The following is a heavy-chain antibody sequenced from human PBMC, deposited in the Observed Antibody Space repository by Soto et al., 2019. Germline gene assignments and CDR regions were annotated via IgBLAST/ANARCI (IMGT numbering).Heavy chain of an antibody. CDR1: GFTFSSYS. J-gene: IGHJ6*02. CDR3: ARDRKWLRLYHYYGMDV. D-gene: IGHD5-12*01. V-gene: IGHV3-21*01. CDR2: ISSSSSYI. Sequence: EVQLVESGGGLVKPGGSLRLSCAASGFTFSSYSMNWVRQAPGKGLEWVSSISSSSSYIYYADSVKGRFTISRDNAKNSLYLQMNSLRAEDTAVYYCARDRKWLRLYHYYGMDVWGQGTTVTVSS.